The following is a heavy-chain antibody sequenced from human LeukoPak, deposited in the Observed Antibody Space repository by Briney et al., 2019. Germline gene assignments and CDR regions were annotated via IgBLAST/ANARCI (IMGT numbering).Heavy chain of an antibody. D-gene: IGHD4-17*01. J-gene: IGHJ2*01. CDR3: AKTVTTQAYYWYFDL. Sequence: GGYLRLSCAASGFTFSIYAMSWVRQAPGKGLEWVSATGGSGQNTNYADSVKGRFTISRDNSRNTLYLDMNILRAEDTAVYYCAKTVTTQAYYWYFDLWGRGTLVTVSS. CDR1: GFTFSIYA. V-gene: IGHV3-23*01. CDR2: TGGSGQNT.